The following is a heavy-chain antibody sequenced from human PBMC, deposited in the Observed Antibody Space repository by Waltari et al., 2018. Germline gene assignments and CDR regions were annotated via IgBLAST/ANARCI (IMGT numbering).Heavy chain of an antibody. CDR2: INHSGRT. J-gene: IGHJ4*02. D-gene: IGHD3-10*01. V-gene: IGHV4-34*01. Sequence: QVQLQQWGAGLLKPSATLSLPCAVYGWSFSGYSWRWFRQPPGKGLEWMGEINHSGRTNYNTSHKSRVTISVDTTKKQYSLKLSSGTAADTAVYYWARGIRGAGPSYWGQGTLVTVSS. CDR1: GWSFSGYS. CDR3: ARGIRGAGPSY.